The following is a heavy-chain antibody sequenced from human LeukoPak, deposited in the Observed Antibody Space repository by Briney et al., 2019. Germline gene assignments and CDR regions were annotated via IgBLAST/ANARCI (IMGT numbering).Heavy chain of an antibody. Sequence: PGGSLRLSCAASGFTFRSYAMSWVRLAPGKGLEWVSATTGSGGSTYYADSVKGRFTISRDNSKNTLYLQMNSLRAEDTAVYYCARDLRGSDGPDWGQGTLVTVSS. J-gene: IGHJ4*02. CDR1: GFTFRSYA. CDR3: ARDLRGSDGPD. CDR2: TTGSGGST. V-gene: IGHV3-23*01. D-gene: IGHD3-16*01.